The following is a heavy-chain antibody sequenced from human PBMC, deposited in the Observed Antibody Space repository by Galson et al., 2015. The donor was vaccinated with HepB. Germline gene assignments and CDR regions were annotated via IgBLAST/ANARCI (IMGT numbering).Heavy chain of an antibody. J-gene: IGHJ5*02. V-gene: IGHV3-23*01. D-gene: IGHD2-21*02. Sequence: SLRLSCAASGFTFSIYGMSWVRQAPGKGLEWVSAISGDGGETYYVDSVQGRFTISRDNSKNTLYVQMNNLRAGDTAVYYCASHEGGDGNWLDPWGQGTLVTVSS. CDR1: GFTFSIYG. CDR2: ISGDGGET. CDR3: ASHEGGDGNWLDP.